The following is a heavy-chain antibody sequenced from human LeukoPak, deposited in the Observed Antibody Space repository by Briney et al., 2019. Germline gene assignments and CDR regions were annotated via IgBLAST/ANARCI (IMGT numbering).Heavy chain of an antibody. J-gene: IGHJ4*02. Sequence: GASLRLSCAVSAFTFSSYGMHWVRQAPGKGLEWVAVIWHDGSNKYYADSVKGRFTISRDNYKNTLYLQMNSLRTEDTAVYYCARDQVYFDYWGQGTLVTV. V-gene: IGHV3-33*01. CDR3: ARDQVYFDY. CDR2: IWHDGSNK. CDR1: AFTFSSYG.